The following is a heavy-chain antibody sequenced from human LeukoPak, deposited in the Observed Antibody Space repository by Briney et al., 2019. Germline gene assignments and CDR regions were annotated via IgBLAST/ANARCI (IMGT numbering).Heavy chain of an antibody. D-gene: IGHD3-22*01. Sequence: GESLKISCKGSGYSFTSYWIGWVRQVPGKGLEWRGIIYPGDSDTRYSPSVQGQVTISADKSISTAYLQWSSLKASDTAMFYCANFSYYDCNNYYWYFDYWGQGTLVTVSS. J-gene: IGHJ4*02. CDR3: ANFSYYDCNNYYWYFDY. CDR1: GYSFTSYW. CDR2: IYPGDSDT. V-gene: IGHV5-51*01.